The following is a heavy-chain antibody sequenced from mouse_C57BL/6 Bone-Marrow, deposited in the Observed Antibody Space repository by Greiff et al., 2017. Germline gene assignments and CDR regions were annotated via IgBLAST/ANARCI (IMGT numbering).Heavy chain of an antibody. Sequence: EVHLVESGGGLVKPGGSLKLSCAASGFTFSSYAMSWVRQTPEKRLEWVATISDGGSYTYYPDNVKGRFTITRDNATNNLYLQMSHLKSEDTAMYYCAREEEVPYYWGQGTSVTVSS. CDR1: GFTFSSYA. CDR3: AREEEVPYY. J-gene: IGHJ4*01. D-gene: IGHD2-14*01. CDR2: ISDGGSYT. V-gene: IGHV5-4*01.